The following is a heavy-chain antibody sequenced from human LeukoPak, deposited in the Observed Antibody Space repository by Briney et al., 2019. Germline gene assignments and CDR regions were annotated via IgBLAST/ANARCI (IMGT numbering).Heavy chain of an antibody. CDR1: GFTVSSNY. J-gene: IGHJ4*02. CDR3: ARGGGATVTESFFPY. D-gene: IGHD4-17*01. CDR2: IYSGGST. V-gene: IGHV3-53*01. Sequence: GGSLRLSCAASGFTVSSNYMSWVRQAPGKGLEWVSVIYSGGSTYYADSVKGRFTISRDNSKNTLYLQMNSLRAEDTAVYYCARGGGATVTESFFPYWGQGTLVTVSS.